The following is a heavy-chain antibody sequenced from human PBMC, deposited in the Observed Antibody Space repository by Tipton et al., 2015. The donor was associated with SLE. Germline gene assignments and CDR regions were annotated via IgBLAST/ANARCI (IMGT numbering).Heavy chain of an antibody. Sequence: GLVKPSQTLSLTCAVYGESFNGYFWTWIRQPPGKGLEWIAEIIHSGVTNYNPSLKSRVTISVDTSKNQFSLKLSSVTAADTAVYYCARGGYDFWSGYSHFDYWGQGTLVTVSS. D-gene: IGHD3-3*01. CDR1: GESFNGYF. CDR2: IIHSGVT. V-gene: IGHV4-34*01. CDR3: ARGGYDFWSGYSHFDY. J-gene: IGHJ4*02.